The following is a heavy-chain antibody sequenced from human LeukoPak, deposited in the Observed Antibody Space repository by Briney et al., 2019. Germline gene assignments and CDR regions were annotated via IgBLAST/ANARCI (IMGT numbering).Heavy chain of an antibody. CDR1: GFTFSSYA. CDR2: ISGSDDST. Sequence: GGSLRLSCAASGFTFSSYAMSWVRQAPGKGLEWVSVISGSDDSTYYADSVKGRFTISRGNSKNTLFLQMNSLRAEDTALYYCAKAGHSSSWAWADYWGQGTLVTVSS. V-gene: IGHV3-23*01. J-gene: IGHJ4*02. D-gene: IGHD6-13*01. CDR3: AKAGHSSSWAWADY.